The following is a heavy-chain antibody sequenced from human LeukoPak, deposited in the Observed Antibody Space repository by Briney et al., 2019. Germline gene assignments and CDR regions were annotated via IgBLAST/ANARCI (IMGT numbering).Heavy chain of an antibody. J-gene: IGHJ6*02. CDR3: AKEVYRGRDCYNPGYGVDV. CDR2: ISGSGGRT. Sequence: GSLRLSCAASRFTFSSYAMSWVRQAPGKGLEWVAAISGSGGRTYYADSVKGRFTISRDNSKNTLSLQMNSLRDEDTATYYCAKEVYRGRDCYNPGYGVDVWGQGTTVTVSS. CDR1: RFTFSSYA. V-gene: IGHV3-23*01. D-gene: IGHD2-21*02.